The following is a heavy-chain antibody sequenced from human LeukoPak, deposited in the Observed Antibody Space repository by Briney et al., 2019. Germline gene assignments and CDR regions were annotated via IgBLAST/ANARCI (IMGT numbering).Heavy chain of an antibody. J-gene: IGHJ4*02. V-gene: IGHV5-51*01. CDR2: VYPGDSDT. D-gene: IGHD5-12*01. CDR1: GYSFTSYW. CDR3: ARLDIVATLALDY. Sequence: GESLKISCKASGYSFTSYWIAWVRQMPGKGLEWMGIVYPGDSDTRYSPSFQGQVTISADKSIGTAYLQWSSLKASDTAMYYCARLDIVATLALDYWGQGALVTVSS.